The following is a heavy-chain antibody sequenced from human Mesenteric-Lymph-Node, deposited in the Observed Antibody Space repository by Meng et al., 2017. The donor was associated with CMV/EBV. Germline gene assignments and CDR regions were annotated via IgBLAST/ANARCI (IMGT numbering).Heavy chain of an antibody. V-gene: IGHV7-4-1*02. D-gene: IGHD3-10*01. CDR1: TFTSYS. J-gene: IGHJ4*02. CDR2: VNTNTGNP. Sequence: TFTSYSMSWMRQSHEQGLEWMGWVNTNTGNPTYAQGFTGRFVFSLDTSVSTAYLQISSLKAEDTAVYYCARYYYYRSGSYYKKGIDYWGQGALVTVSS. CDR3: ARYYYYRSGSYYKKGIDY.